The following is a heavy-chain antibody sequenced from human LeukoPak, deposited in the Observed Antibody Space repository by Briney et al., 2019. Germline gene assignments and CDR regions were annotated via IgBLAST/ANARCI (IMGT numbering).Heavy chain of an antibody. D-gene: IGHD6-19*01. V-gene: IGHV3-23*01. J-gene: IGHJ4*02. CDR1: GFTFSSYS. Sequence: GGSLRLSCAASGFTFSSYSMNWVRQAPGKGLEWVSAISGSGGSTYYADSVKGRFTISRDNSKNTLYLQMNSLRAEDTAVYYCAKDRVAVAGTIDYWGQGTLVTVSS. CDR3: AKDRVAVAGTIDY. CDR2: ISGSGGST.